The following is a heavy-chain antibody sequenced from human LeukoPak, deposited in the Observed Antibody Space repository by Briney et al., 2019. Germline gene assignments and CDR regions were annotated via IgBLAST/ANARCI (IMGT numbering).Heavy chain of an antibody. CDR2: TYYRSKWYN. CDR1: GDSVSSNSAA. Sequence: SQTLSLTCAISGDSVSSNSAAWNWIRQSPSRGLEWLGRTYYRSKWYNDYAVSVKSRITINPDTSKNQFSLQLNSVTPEDTAVYYCARDPSITMVRGAAYYFDYWGQGTLVTVSS. V-gene: IGHV6-1*01. CDR3: ARDPSITMVRGAAYYFDY. D-gene: IGHD3-10*01. J-gene: IGHJ4*02.